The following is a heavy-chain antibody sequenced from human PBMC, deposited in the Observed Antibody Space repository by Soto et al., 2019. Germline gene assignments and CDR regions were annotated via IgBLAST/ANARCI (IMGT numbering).Heavy chain of an antibody. CDR2: IWYDGSNK. V-gene: IGHV3-33*01. CDR1: GFTFSSYG. Sequence: QVQLVESGGGVVQPGRSLRLSCAASGFTFSSYGMHWVRQAPGKGLEWVAGIWYDGSNKYYADSVKGRFTISRENSNNTLYLHMNSLRAEDTAVYYCPRIVVTANCGMEVWGQGTTFTVSS. D-gene: IGHD2-21*02. CDR3: PRIVVTANCGMEV. J-gene: IGHJ6*02.